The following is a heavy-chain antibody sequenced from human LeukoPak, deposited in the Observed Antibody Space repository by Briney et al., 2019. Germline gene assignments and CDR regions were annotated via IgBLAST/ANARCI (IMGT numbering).Heavy chain of an antibody. CDR1: GFTFGLTY. J-gene: IGHJ5*02. CDR3: ARVRFQWFDP. Sequence: GGSLTLSCAASGFTFGLTYMAWVRQPPGKGLQWVSVIYGGGETHYADSVKGRFTIARDNSKKTLSLQMNTLRAEDTAVYYCARVRFQWFDPWGQGTQVTVSS. V-gene: IGHV3-66*01. D-gene: IGHD3-10*01. CDR2: IYGGGET.